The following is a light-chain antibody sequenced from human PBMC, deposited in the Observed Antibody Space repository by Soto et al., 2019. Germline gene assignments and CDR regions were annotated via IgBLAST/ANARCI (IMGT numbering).Light chain of an antibody. V-gene: IGLV1-40*01. Sequence: QSVLTQPPSVSGAPGQRVTISCTGSSSNIGANYEVHWYQQLPGTAPKLLIYANSNRPSGVPDRFSGSKSGTSASLAITGPQAEDEADCYCQSYDSSLSGSKVFGTGTKLTVL. CDR2: ANS. CDR3: QSYDSSLSGSKV. CDR1: SSNIGANYE. J-gene: IGLJ1*01.